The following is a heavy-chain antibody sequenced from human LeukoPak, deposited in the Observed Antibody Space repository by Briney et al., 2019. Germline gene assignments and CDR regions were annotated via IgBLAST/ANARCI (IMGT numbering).Heavy chain of an antibody. CDR2: TYYSGST. J-gene: IGHJ3*02. V-gene: IGHV4-59*01. D-gene: IGHD3-10*01. CDR1: GGSISGYY. Sequence: SETLSLTCTVSGGSISGYYWSWIRQPPGKGLEWIGYTYYSGSTNYNPSLKSRVTISLDTSKNQFSLKLTSVTAADTAVYYCTRGFHTAFDIWGQGTLVTVSS. CDR3: TRGFHTAFDI.